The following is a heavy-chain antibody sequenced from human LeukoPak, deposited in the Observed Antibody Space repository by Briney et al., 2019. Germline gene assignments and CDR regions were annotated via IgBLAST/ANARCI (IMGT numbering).Heavy chain of an antibody. J-gene: IGHJ4*02. V-gene: IGHV4-39*01. Sequence: PSETLSLTCTVSGGSISSSSYYWGWIRQPPGKGLEWIGSIYYSGSTYYNPSLKSRVTISVDTSKNQFSLKLSSVTAADTAVYYCARHLIPNRPKIWFGESVFGYWGQGTLVTVSS. CDR1: GGSISSSSYY. D-gene: IGHD3-10*01. CDR3: ARHLIPNRPKIWFGESVFGY. CDR2: IYYSGST.